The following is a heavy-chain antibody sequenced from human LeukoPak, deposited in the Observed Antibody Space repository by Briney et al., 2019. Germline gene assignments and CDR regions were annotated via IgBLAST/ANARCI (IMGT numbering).Heavy chain of an antibody. CDR1: GFTFSSYA. Sequence: GEPLRLSCAASGFTFSSYAMNWVRQAPGKGLEWVSSISGSGGSTFYTDSVKGRFTISRDNSKNTLYLQMNSLRADDTAVYYCTRSFRGYDFYYFDYWGQGILVTVSS. D-gene: IGHD5-12*01. CDR3: TRSFRGYDFYYFDY. CDR2: ISGSGGST. J-gene: IGHJ4*02. V-gene: IGHV3-23*01.